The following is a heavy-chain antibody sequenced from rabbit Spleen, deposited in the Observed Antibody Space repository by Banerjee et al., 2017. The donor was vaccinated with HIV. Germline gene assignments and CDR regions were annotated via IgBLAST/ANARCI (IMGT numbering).Heavy chain of an antibody. V-gene: IGHV1S40*01. CDR1: GFSISSYY. D-gene: IGHD7-1*01. CDR2: IDSGSSGFT. Sequence: EESGGDLVKPGASLTLTCTASGFSISSYYMNWVRQAPGKGLEWIACIDSGSSGFTYFASWAKGRFTISKTSSTTVTLQMTSLTVADTATYFCARDTGTSFSSYGMDLWGQGTLVTVS. J-gene: IGHJ6*01. CDR3: ARDTGTSFSSYGMDL.